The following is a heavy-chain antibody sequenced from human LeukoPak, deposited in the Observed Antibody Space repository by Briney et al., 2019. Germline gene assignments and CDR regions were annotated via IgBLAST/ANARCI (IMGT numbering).Heavy chain of an antibody. CDR2: TYSGGST. J-gene: IGHJ3*02. CDR1: GFTVSSNY. V-gene: IGHV3-53*01. Sequence: GGSLRLSCAASGFTVSSNYMSWVRQAPGKGLEWVSVTYSGGSTYYADSVKGRFTISRDDSKNTLYLQMNSLRVEDTAVYYCARDEPVAAAGWFAFDIWGQGTMVTVSS. CDR3: ARDEPVAAAGWFAFDI. D-gene: IGHD6-13*01.